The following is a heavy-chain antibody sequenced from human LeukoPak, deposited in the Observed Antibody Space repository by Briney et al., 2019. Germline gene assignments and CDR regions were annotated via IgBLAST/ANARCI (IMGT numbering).Heavy chain of an antibody. Sequence: GGSLRLSCAASGFTVSSYWMHWVRQAPGKGLVWVSRINSDGPSTRYADSVKGRFTISRDNAKNTLYLQMNSLRAEDTAVYYCVRGWAGWFDPWGQGTLVTVSS. V-gene: IGHV3-74*01. J-gene: IGHJ5*02. CDR2: INSDGPST. CDR3: VRGWAGWFDP. CDR1: GFTVSSYW. D-gene: IGHD3-10*01.